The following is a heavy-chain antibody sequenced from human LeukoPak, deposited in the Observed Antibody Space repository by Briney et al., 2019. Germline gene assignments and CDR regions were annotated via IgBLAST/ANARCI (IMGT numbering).Heavy chain of an antibody. CDR3: ARPVGAYYFDY. CDR2: TRNKANSYTT. J-gene: IGHJ4*02. V-gene: IGHV3-72*01. CDR1: GFTFSDHY. Sequence: GGSLRLSCAASGFTFSDHYMDWVRQAPGKGLEWVGRTRNKANSYTTEYAASVKGRFTISRDDSKNSLYLQMNSLKTEDTAVYYCARPVGAYYFDYWGQGTLVTVSS. D-gene: IGHD1-26*01.